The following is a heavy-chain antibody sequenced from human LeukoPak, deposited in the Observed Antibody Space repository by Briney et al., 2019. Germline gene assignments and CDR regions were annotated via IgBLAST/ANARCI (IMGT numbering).Heavy chain of an antibody. Sequence: SETLSLTCTVFGYSITTGYYWGWIRQPPGKGLEWIGSIYHSGGTFYNPSLKSRVTISVDTSKNQFSLKLSSVTAADTAIYYCARDQDYYGSGSYGPDHWGQGTQVTVSS. CDR2: IYHSGGT. CDR1: GYSITTGYY. CDR3: ARDQDYYGSGSYGPDH. D-gene: IGHD3-10*01. J-gene: IGHJ4*02. V-gene: IGHV4-38-2*02.